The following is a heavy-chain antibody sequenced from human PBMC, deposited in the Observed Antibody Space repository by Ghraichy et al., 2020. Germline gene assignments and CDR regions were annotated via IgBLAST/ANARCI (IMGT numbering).Heavy chain of an antibody. J-gene: IGHJ4*02. CDR3: ARRLPLPYHFDY. V-gene: IGHV4-39*01. Sequence: SETLSLTCTVSGGSISSGSYYWGWIRQPPGKGLEWIGSIYYRRGSYYNPSLKSRVTISVDTSKNQFSLKLISATAADTAVYYCARRLPLPYHFDYWGQGTLVTVSS. CDR2: IYYRRGS. CDR1: GGSISSGSYY. D-gene: IGHD2-15*01.